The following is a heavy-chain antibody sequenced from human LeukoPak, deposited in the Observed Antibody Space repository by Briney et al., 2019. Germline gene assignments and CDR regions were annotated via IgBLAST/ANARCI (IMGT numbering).Heavy chain of an antibody. CDR2: ISYDGSNK. D-gene: IGHD6-19*01. V-gene: IGHV3-30-3*01. CDR1: GFTFSSYA. Sequence: GGSLRLSCAASGFTFSSYAMHWVRQAPGKGLEWVAVISYDGSNKYYADSVKGRFTISRDNSKNTLYLQMNSLRAKDTAVYYCARDIAVADPNWFDPWGQGTLVTVSS. CDR3: ARDIAVADPNWFDP. J-gene: IGHJ5*02.